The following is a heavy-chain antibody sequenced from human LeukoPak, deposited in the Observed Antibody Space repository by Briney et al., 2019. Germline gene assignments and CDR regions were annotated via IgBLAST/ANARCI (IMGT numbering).Heavy chain of an antibody. CDR3: AKPDITGTPYYFDY. V-gene: IGHV3-30*18. J-gene: IGHJ4*02. D-gene: IGHD1-7*01. CDR1: GFTFRSHG. CDR2: ISYDGSNK. Sequence: GGSLRLSCAASGFTFRSHGMHWVRQAPGKGLEWVAVISYDGSNKHYADSVKGRFTISRDNSKNTLYLQMNSLRAEDTAVYYCAKPDITGTPYYFDYWGQGTLVTVSS.